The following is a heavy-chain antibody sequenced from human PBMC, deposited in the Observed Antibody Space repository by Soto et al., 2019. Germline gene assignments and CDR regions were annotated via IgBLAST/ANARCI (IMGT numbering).Heavy chain of an antibody. CDR3: AREFAGFGRLDH. CDR1: GGSIASADYY. D-gene: IGHD3-10*01. J-gene: IGHJ4*02. V-gene: IGHV4-39*02. Sequence: QLHLQESGPGLVKPSETLSLTCAVSGGSIASADYYWGWIRQPPGKGLEWIGSIYYSGTTYDKPSLRSPATMSVDTSRNEFSLILRSVTAADTAVYYCAREFAGFGRLDHWGQGYLVTVSS. CDR2: IYYSGTT.